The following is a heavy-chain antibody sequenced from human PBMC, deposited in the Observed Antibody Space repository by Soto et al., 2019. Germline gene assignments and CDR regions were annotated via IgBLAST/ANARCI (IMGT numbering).Heavy chain of an antibody. J-gene: IGHJ4*02. Sequence: PSETLSLTCALYGGSFDGYYWSWIRQSPGKGLEWIGEIHHSGSTKYNPSLKSRVSLSVGTSTKQFSLKMTSMTAADRGVYYCARGVDSWSGYLFWGQGTPVTVS. CDR2: IHHSGST. V-gene: IGHV4-34*01. D-gene: IGHD3-3*01. CDR1: GGSFDGYY. CDR3: ARGVDSWSGYLF.